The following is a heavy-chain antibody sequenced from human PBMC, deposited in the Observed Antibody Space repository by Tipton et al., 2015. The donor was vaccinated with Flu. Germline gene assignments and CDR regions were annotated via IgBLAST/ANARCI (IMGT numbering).Heavy chain of an antibody. D-gene: IGHD1-26*01. CDR3: VRVGSGSYYYAFDI. CDR2: INSDGSST. Sequence: SLRLPCAASGFTFSSYWMHWVRQAPGKGLVWVSRINSDGSSTSYADTVKGRFTISRDNAKNTLYLKMNNLRAEDTAVYYCVRVGSGSYYYAFDIWGQGTMGTVSS. J-gene: IGHJ3*02. V-gene: IGHV3-74*01. CDR1: GFTFSSYW.